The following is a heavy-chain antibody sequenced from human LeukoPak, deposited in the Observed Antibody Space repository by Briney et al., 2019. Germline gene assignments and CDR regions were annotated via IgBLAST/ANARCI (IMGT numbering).Heavy chain of an antibody. J-gene: IGHJ4*02. CDR2: ISSPSHGI. CDR3: VRDDDLLPEKRHGEY. V-gene: IGHV3-48*02. Sequence: PGGSLRLSCVASGFTFTSYSMNWFRQPPGEGLEWVSWISSPSHGIFYADSVKGRFTTSRDTARNSIYLQMNSLRDEDTAVYYCVRDDDLLPEKRHGEYWGQGNLVTVSS. CDR1: GFTFTSYS. D-gene: IGHD3-3*01.